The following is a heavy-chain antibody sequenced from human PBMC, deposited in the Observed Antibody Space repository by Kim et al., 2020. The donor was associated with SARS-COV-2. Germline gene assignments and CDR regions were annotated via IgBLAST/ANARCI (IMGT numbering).Heavy chain of an antibody. CDR2: TYYRSKWYN. CDR1: GDNVSGDSVA. J-gene: IGHJ4*02. CDR3: ARDHQYSIDY. D-gene: IGHD5-12*01. V-gene: IGHV6-1*01. Sequence: SQTLPLTCVISGDNVSGDSVAWNWIRQSPSRGLEWLGRTYYRSKWYNDYAVSVKGRIIISPDTSKNQFSLQVNSVTPEDTAVYYCARDHQYSIDYWGPGTLVTVSS.